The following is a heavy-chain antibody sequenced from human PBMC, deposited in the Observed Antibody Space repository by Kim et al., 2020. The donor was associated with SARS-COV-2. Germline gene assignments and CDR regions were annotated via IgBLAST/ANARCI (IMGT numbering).Heavy chain of an antibody. CDR3: ARVSSGWNLDY. Sequence: SDYAVSVKSRITINPDTSKNQFSLQLNSLTPEDTAVYYCARVSSGWNLDYWGQGTLVTVSS. CDR2: S. D-gene: IGHD6-19*01. V-gene: IGHV6-1*01. J-gene: IGHJ4*02.